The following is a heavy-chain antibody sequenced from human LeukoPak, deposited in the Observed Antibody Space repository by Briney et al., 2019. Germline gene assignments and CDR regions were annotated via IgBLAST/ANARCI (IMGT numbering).Heavy chain of an antibody. CDR3: AKGGVSDSGSWYGDYFDY. V-gene: IGHV3-30*18. D-gene: IGHD6-13*01. Sequence: GRSLRLSCAASGFTFSTYGMHWVRQAPGKGLEWVAVLSSDGSNKYYADSVKGRFAISRDNSKNTLYLQMNSLRPEDTAVYFCAKGGVSDSGSWYGDYFDYWGQGTLVTVSS. J-gene: IGHJ4*02. CDR1: GFTFSTYG. CDR2: LSSDGSNK.